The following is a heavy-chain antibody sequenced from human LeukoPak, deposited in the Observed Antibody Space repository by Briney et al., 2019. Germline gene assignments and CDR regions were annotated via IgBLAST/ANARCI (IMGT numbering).Heavy chain of an antibody. CDR2: IYYSGST. CDR1: GGSISSSSYY. V-gene: IGHV4-39*01. J-gene: IGHJ2*01. Sequence: SETLSLTCTVSGGSISSSSYYWGWIRQPPGKGLEWIGSIYYSGSTHYNPSLKSRVTISVDTSKNQFSLKLSSVTAADTAVYYCARTARSYWYFDLWGRGTLVTVSS. CDR3: ARTARSYWYFDL.